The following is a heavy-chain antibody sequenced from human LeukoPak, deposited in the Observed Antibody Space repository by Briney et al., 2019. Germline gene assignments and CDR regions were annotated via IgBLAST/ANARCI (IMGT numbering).Heavy chain of an antibody. Sequence: ASVKVSCKASGYTFPTYGISWVRQAPGQGLEWMGWISAYNGDTNYAQKFQGRVTMTTDTSTSTGYMDLRSLGSDDTAVYYCPRDRWMGIIMRVVVPLDYWGQGTLVTVSS. V-gene: IGHV1-18*01. CDR1: GYTFPTYG. D-gene: IGHD3-22*01. J-gene: IGHJ4*02. CDR2: ISAYNGDT. CDR3: PRDRWMGIIMRVVVPLDY.